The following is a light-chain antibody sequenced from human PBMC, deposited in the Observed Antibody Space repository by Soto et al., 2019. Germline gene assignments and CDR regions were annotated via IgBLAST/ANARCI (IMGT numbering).Light chain of an antibody. V-gene: IGKV1-5*03. CDR1: QTISSW. Sequence: IQMTQSPSTLSGSVGDRVTITCRASQTISSWLAWYQQKPGKAPKLLIYKASTLKSGVPSRSSGSGSGTEFTLTISSLQPDDFATYYCLQDFNYPITFGQGTRLEIK. CDR2: KAS. CDR3: LQDFNYPIT. J-gene: IGKJ5*01.